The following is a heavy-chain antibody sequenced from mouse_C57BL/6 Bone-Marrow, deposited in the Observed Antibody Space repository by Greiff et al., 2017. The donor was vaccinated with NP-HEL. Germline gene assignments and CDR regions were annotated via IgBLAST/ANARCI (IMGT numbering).Heavy chain of an antibody. CDR2: ISDGGSYT. V-gene: IGHV5-4*03. CDR1: GFTFSSYA. Sequence: EVMLVESGGGLVKPGGSLKLSCAASGFTFSSYAMSWVRQTPEKRLEWVATISDGGSYTYYPDNVKGRFTISRDNANNNLYLQMSHLKSEDTAMYYCARGRRFAYWGQGTLVTVTA. CDR3: ARGRRFAY. J-gene: IGHJ3*01.